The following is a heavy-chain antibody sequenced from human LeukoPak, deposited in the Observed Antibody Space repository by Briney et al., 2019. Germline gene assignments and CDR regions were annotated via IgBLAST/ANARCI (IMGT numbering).Heavy chain of an antibody. CDR1: GFTFSNYG. J-gene: IGHJ4*02. CDR2: IRYDGGNK. V-gene: IGHV3-30*02. CDR3: AKVSYNGNLHFDY. D-gene: IGHD4-23*01. Sequence: PGGSLRLSCAASGFTFSNYGMHWVRQAPGKGLEWVAFIRYDGGNKYYADSVKGRFTISRDNSKNTVDLQMNSLRAEDTAVYYCAKVSYNGNLHFDYWGQGTLVTVSS.